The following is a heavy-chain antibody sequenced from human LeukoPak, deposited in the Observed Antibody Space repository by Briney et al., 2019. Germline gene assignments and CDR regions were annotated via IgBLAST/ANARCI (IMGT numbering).Heavy chain of an antibody. V-gene: IGHV4-4*07. J-gene: IGHJ4*02. D-gene: IGHD6-6*01. CDR1: GGPISSYY. CDR3: AGSIAARLFDY. Sequence: SETLSLTCTVSGGPISSYYWSWIRQPAGKGLEWIGRIYTSGSTNYNPSLKSRVTMSVDTSKNQFSLKLSSVTAADTAVYYCAGSIAARLFDYWGQGTLVTVSS. CDR2: IYTSGST.